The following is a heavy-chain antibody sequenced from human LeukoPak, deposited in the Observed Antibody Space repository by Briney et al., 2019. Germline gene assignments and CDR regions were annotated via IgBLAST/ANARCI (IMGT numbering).Heavy chain of an antibody. CDR3: ARRVTGRGTFYFDY. CDR2: IYYTGNT. Sequence: PSETLSLTCTVSGGSISRYSWSWIRQPPGKELEWIGYIYYTGNTNYNPALKSRVTFSLDTSRNQFSLKLNSVTAADTAVYYCARRVTGRGTFYFDYWGQGSLVTVSS. V-gene: IGHV4-59*08. J-gene: IGHJ4*02. D-gene: IGHD3-16*01. CDR1: GGSISRYS.